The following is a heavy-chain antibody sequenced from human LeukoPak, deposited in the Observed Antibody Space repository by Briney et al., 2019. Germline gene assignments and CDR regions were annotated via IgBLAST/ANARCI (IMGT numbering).Heavy chain of an antibody. CDR2: INPSGGST. D-gene: IGHD3-22*01. CDR1: GYTFTSYY. J-gene: IGHJ3*02. CDR3: ARDQGYYDSSAFDI. Sequence: ASVKVSCKASGYTFTSYYMHCVRHAPGQGLEWMGIINPSGGSTSYGQKFQGRVTMTRDMSTSTVYMELSSLRSEDTAVYYCARDQGYYDSSAFDIWGQGTMVTVSS. V-gene: IGHV1-46*01.